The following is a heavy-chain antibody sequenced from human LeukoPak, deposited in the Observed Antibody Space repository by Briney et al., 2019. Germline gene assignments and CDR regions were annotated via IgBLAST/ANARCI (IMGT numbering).Heavy chain of an antibody. D-gene: IGHD3-22*01. V-gene: IGHV1-2*02. CDR2: INPNSGGT. J-gene: IGHJ4*02. CDR1: GYTFTGYY. Sequence: GASVKVSCKASGYTFTGYYMHWVRQAPGQGLEWMGWINPNSGGTNYAQSLQGRVTMTTDTSTSTAYMELRSLRSDDAAVYYCARGSYYYDPYYFDYWGQGTQVTVSS. CDR3: ARGSYYYDPYYFDY.